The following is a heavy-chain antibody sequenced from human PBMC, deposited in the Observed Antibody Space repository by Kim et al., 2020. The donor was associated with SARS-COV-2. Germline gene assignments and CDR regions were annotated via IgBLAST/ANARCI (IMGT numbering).Heavy chain of an antibody. V-gene: IGHV5-51*01. CDR3: ARNAYSSWSSTYYFDY. Sequence: GESLKISCKGSGYSFSRYWIGWVRQMPGKGLEWMGIMYPGDSDTRYSPSFQGQVTISADESISTAYLQWSSLKASDTGMYYCARNAYSSWSSTYYFDYWGQGTLVTVSS. J-gene: IGHJ4*02. D-gene: IGHD6-13*01. CDR2: MYPGDSDT. CDR1: GYSFSRYW.